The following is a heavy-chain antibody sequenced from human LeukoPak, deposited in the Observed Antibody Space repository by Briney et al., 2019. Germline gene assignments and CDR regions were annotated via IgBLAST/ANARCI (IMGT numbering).Heavy chain of an antibody. Sequence: GASVKVSCKASGYTFTSYGFSWVRQAPGQGLEWMGWISVYNGNTKYAQKLQGRVTMTTDTSTSTAYMELRSLRSDDTAVYYCSRQGCSTTSCSDQYYYYGVDVWGQGTTVTVSS. CDR1: GYTFTSYG. V-gene: IGHV1-18*01. D-gene: IGHD2-2*01. CDR2: ISVYNGNT. CDR3: SRQGCSTTSCSDQYYYYGVDV. J-gene: IGHJ6*02.